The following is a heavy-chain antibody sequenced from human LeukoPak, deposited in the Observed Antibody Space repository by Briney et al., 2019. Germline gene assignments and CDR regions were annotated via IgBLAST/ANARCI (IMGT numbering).Heavy chain of an antibody. CDR2: IYYSGSS. CDR3: ARVGGAPLGAFDI. J-gene: IGHJ3*02. V-gene: IGHV4-59*01. Sequence: SETLSLTCSVSGASICSYYWSWIRQAPGKGLEWIGYIYYSGSSNYNPSLKSRVTISKDMSKNQFSLRLTSVTAADTAVYFCARVGGAPLGAFDIWGRGTLVSVSS. D-gene: IGHD3-16*01. CDR1: GASICSYY.